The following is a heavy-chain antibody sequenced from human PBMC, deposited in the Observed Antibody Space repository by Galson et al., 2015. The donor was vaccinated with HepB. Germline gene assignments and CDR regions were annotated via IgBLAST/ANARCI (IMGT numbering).Heavy chain of an antibody. CDR2: ITPNSGAT. J-gene: IGHJ4*02. D-gene: IGHD2-2*01. V-gene: IGHV1-2*02. Sequence: SVKVSCKASGYTLTGYYVHWVRQAPGQGLEWMGSITPNSGATDYAQKFQGRVTMTRDTSTSTAYMELSSLRSDDTAVYYCARAITSTLFYWGQGTVVTVSS. CDR1: GYTLTGYY. CDR3: ARAITSTLFY.